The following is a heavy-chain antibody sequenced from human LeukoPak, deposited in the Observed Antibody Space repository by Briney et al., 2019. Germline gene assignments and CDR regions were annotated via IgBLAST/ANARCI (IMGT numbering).Heavy chain of an antibody. CDR3: AQYSSSLTRFDY. Sequence: GGTLSLSCAASGFTFSSYWMSWVRQAPGKGLVWVANIKQDGSEKYYVDSVKGRFTISRDNAKNSLYLQMNSLRAEDTAVYYCAQYSSSLTRFDYWGQGTLVTVSS. CDR2: IKQDGSEK. D-gene: IGHD6-13*01. J-gene: IGHJ4*02. CDR1: GFTFSSYW. V-gene: IGHV3-7*01.